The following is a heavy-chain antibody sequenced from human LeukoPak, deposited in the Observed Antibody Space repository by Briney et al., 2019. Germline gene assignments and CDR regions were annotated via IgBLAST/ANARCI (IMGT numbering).Heavy chain of an antibody. J-gene: IGHJ4*02. D-gene: IGHD6-13*01. Sequence: GGSLRLSCAASGFTFSSNAMGWFRQAPGKGLEWFSAITASAGSTYYADSVKGRFTISRDNSKNTLYLQMNSLRAEDTAIYYCAKDRRGPAAGTWYFESWGQGNLVTVSS. V-gene: IGHV3-23*01. CDR2: ITASAGST. CDR1: GFTFSSNA. CDR3: AKDRRGPAAGTWYFES.